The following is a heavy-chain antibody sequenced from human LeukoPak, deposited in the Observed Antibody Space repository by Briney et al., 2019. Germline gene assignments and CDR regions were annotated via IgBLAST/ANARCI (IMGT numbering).Heavy chain of an antibody. V-gene: IGHV4-34*01. D-gene: IGHD4-23*01. CDR3: ARGHDYGGNSRWFDP. J-gene: IGHJ5*02. CDR1: GGSFSGYY. Sequence: SETLSLTCAVYGGSFSGYYWSWIRQPPGKGLEWIGEINHSGSTNYNPSLKSRVTISVDTSKNQLSLKLSSVTAADTAVYYCARGHDYGGNSRWFDPWGQGTLVTVSS. CDR2: INHSGST.